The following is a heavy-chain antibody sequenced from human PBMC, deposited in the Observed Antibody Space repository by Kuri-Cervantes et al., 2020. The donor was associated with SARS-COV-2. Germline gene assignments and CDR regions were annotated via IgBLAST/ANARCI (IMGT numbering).Heavy chain of an antibody. D-gene: IGHD3-3*01. CDR1: GYSISSGGYS. CDR3: VAAILGVDTGYFQH. J-gene: IGHJ1*01. Sequence: SCAVSGYSISSGGYSWSWIRQPPGRGLEWIGSIYQAGSTFYNPPLKSRVSISLDRSKNQYSLNLSSVTAADTAVYYCVAAILGVDTGYFQHWGQGTLVTVSS. CDR2: IYQAGST. V-gene: IGHV4-30-2*01.